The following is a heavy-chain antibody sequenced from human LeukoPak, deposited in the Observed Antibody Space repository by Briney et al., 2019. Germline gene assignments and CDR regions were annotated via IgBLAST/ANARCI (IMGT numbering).Heavy chain of an antibody. Sequence: GGSLRLSCAASGFTFSSYWMHWVRQAPGKGLLWVSRINSDGSSTSYADSVKGRFTISRDNAKNTLYLQMNSLRAEDTAVYYCARVREITVLDYWGQGTLVTVSS. CDR3: ARVREITVLDY. D-gene: IGHD1-14*01. V-gene: IGHV3-74*01. CDR1: GFTFSSYW. J-gene: IGHJ4*02. CDR2: INSDGSST.